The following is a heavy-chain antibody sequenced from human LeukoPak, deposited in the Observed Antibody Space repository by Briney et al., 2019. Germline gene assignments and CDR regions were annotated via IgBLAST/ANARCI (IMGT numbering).Heavy chain of an antibody. V-gene: IGHV3-23*01. CDR2: ISGSGGST. D-gene: IGHD3-10*01. CDR3: AKDDAWLRFGE. J-gene: IGHJ4*02. CDR1: GFTFRRYG. Sequence: PGGSPRLSCAASGFTFRRYGMTWVRQAPGKGLEWVSSISGSGGSTFYADSVKGRFTISRDNSKNTLYLEVISLTAEDTAVHYCAKDDAWLRFGEWSQGTLVTVSS.